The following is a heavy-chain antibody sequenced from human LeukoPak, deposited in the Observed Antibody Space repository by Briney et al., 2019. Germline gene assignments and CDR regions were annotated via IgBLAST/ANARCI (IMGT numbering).Heavy chain of an antibody. V-gene: IGHV3-15*01. CDR2: IKRKNDGGAT. CDR3: TTWTSH. Sequence: GGSLRLSCAASGFTFSNAGMTWVRQAPGKGLEWVGLIKRKNDGGATEYAAPVKGRFTISRDDSKNTLYLQMNSLKTEDTAVYYCTTWTSHWGQGTLVTVSS. CDR1: GFTFSNAG. D-gene: IGHD3/OR15-3a*01. J-gene: IGHJ4*02.